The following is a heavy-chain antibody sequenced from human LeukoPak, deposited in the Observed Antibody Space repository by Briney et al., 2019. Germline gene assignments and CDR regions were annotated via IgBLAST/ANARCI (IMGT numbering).Heavy chain of an antibody. V-gene: IGHV4-59*01. J-gene: IGHJ4*02. D-gene: IGHD3-9*01. CDR1: GGSISSYY. Sequence: SETLSLICTVSGGSISSYYWSWIRQPPGKGLEWIGYIYYSGSTNYNPSLKSRVTISVDTSKNQFSLKLSSVTAADTAVYYCARYILTGYRPYYFDYWGQGTLVTVSS. CDR2: IYYSGST. CDR3: ARYILTGYRPYYFDY.